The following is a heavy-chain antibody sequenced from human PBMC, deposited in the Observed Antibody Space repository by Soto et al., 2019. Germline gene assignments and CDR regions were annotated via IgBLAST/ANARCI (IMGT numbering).Heavy chain of an antibody. CDR1: GGTFSSYT. CDR2: IIPILGIA. J-gene: IGHJ4*02. Sequence: GASVKVSCKASGGTFSSYTISWVRQAPGQGLEWMGRIIPILGIANYAQKFQGRVTITADKSTSTAYMELSSLRSEDTAVYYCARVHKNGIALDYWGQGTLVTVSS. V-gene: IGHV1-69*02. D-gene: IGHD6-13*01. CDR3: ARVHKNGIALDY.